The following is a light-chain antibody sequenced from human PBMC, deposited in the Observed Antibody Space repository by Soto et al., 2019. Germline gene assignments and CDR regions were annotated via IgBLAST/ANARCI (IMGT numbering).Light chain of an antibody. CDR3: SSYTSSTDYV. Sequence: QSALTQPASVSGSPGQSITISCTGTSSDVGSYNLVSWYQQHPGKAPNLMIYEGSKRPSGVSNRFSGSKSGNTASLTISGLQAEDEADYYCSSYTSSTDYVFGTWTKVTVL. CDR1: SSDVGSYNL. V-gene: IGLV2-14*02. J-gene: IGLJ1*01. CDR2: EGS.